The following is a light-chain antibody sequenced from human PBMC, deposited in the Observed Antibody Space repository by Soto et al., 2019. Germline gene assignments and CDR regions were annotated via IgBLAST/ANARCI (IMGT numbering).Light chain of an antibody. CDR1: QSLLHSNGYNY. CDR2: LGS. V-gene: IGKV2-28*01. J-gene: IGKJ4*01. Sequence: DIVMTQSPLSLPVTPGEPASISCRSSQSLLHSNGYNYLDRYLQKPGQSPQLLIYLGSNRASGVPDRFSGSGSGTDFTLEISRVEAEDVGVYYCMQALHTPLTFGGGTTVEIK. CDR3: MQALHTPLT.